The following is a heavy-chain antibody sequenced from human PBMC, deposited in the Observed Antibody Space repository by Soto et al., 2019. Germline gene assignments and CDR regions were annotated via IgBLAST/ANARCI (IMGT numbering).Heavy chain of an antibody. CDR2: IRYSGDT. CDR1: GGSVGSGAYY. CDR3: ARHDYADRTFDL. V-gene: IGHV4-61*08. Sequence: QVLLQEPGPGQVRPSETLSLTCIVSGGSVGSGAYYWSWIRQPPGSALEWIGYIRYSGDTNYNSSLKSRVTISVDRSRNRFSLKLTSVTAADTAFYYCARHDYADRTFDLWGQGTKVTVSS. D-gene: IGHD5-12*01. J-gene: IGHJ3*01.